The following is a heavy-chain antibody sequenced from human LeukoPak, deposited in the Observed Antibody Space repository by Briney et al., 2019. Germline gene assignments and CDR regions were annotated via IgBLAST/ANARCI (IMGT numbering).Heavy chain of an antibody. Sequence: SETLSLTCTVSGGSISSYYWSWIRQPAGKGLEWIGRIYTSGSTNYNPSLKSRVTMSVDTSKNQFSLKLSSVTAADTAVYYCAREYYYDSSGSYAFDIWGQGTMVTVS. J-gene: IGHJ3*02. CDR2: IYTSGST. V-gene: IGHV4-4*07. D-gene: IGHD3-22*01. CDR1: GGSISSYY. CDR3: AREYYYDSSGSYAFDI.